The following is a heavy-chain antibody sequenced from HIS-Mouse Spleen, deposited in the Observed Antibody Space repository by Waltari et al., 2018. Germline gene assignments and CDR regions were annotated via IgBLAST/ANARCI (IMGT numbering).Heavy chain of an antibody. D-gene: IGHD6-13*01. V-gene: IGHV4-39*07. CDR1: GGSISSSSYY. Sequence: QLQLQESGPGLVKPSETLSLTCTVSGGSISSSSYYWGWIRQPPGKGLEWIGSIDYSGGTYYNPSLKSRVTISVDTSKNQFSLKLSSVTAADTAVYYGAREIPYSSSWYDWYFDLWGRGTLVTVSS. CDR3: AREIPYSSSWYDWYFDL. J-gene: IGHJ2*01. CDR2: IDYSGGT.